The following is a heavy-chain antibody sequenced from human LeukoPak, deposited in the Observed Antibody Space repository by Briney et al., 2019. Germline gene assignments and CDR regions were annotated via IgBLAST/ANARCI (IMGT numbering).Heavy chain of an antibody. Sequence: VASVKVSCKASGYTFTRYAMNWVRQAPGQGLEWMGWINTNTGNPTYAQGFTGRFVFSLDTSVSTAYLQISSLKAEDTAVYYCARDIGVDIVATRYFDLWGRGTLVTVSS. V-gene: IGHV7-4-1*02. CDR3: ARDIGVDIVATRYFDL. J-gene: IGHJ2*01. CDR2: INTNTGNP. CDR1: GYTFTRYA. D-gene: IGHD5-12*01.